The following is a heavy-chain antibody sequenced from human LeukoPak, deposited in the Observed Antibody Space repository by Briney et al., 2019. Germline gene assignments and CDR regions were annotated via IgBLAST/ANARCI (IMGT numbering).Heavy chain of an antibody. D-gene: IGHD3-3*01. Sequence: GGSLRLSCTASGFTFSSYWMHWVRQAPGKGLVWVSRINSDGSTTTYADSVKGRFTISRDNAKNTLYLQMNSLRVEDTAVFYCARDQYDTWSRRGNFDSWGQGTLVIVSS. V-gene: IGHV3-74*01. CDR3: ARDQYDTWSRRGNFDS. J-gene: IGHJ4*02. CDR1: GFTFSSYW. CDR2: INSDGSTT.